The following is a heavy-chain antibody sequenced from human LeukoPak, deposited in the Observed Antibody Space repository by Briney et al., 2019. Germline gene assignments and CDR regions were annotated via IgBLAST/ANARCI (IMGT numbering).Heavy chain of an antibody. CDR2: MNPNSGNT. CDR1: GYTFTSYA. V-gene: IGHV1-8*01. D-gene: IGHD1-14*01. CDR3: AREPVIRYGMDV. J-gene: IGHJ6*02. Sequence: ASVKVSCKASGYTFTSYAINWVRQATGQGLEWMGWMNPNSGNTGYAQKFQGRVTMTRNTSISTAYMELSSLRSEDTAVYYCAREPVIRYGMDVWGQGTTVTVSS.